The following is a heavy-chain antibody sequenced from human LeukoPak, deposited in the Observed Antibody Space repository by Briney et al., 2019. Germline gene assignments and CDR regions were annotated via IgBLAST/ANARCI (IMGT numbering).Heavy chain of an antibody. CDR1: GFTFTSSA. V-gene: IGHV1-58*01. J-gene: IGHJ4*02. CDR2: IVVGSGNT. CDR3: ARVIWRQLAPSDY. Sequence: SVKVSCKASGFTFTSSAVQWVRQARGQRLEWIGWIVVGSGNTNYAQKFQERVTITRDMSTSTAYMELSSLRSEDTAVYYCARVIWRQLAPSDYWGQGTLVTVSS. D-gene: IGHD2-21*01.